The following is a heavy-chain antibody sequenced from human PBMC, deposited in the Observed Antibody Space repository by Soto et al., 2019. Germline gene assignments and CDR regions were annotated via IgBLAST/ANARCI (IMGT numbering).Heavy chain of an antibody. Sequence: QVQLVQSGAEVRKPGSSVTVSCKASGGTFSNYAISWVRQAPGQGLEWMGGIIPIVGTGSYAQKFQGRVTITADEPTTTAYMELSSLRFADTAVYYCARVVMLVPTASTHDYYHIDVWGPGTTVTVSS. V-gene: IGHV1-69*01. D-gene: IGHD2-2*01. CDR1: GGTFSNYA. CDR3: ARVVMLVPTASTHDYYHIDV. J-gene: IGHJ6*02. CDR2: IIPIVGTG.